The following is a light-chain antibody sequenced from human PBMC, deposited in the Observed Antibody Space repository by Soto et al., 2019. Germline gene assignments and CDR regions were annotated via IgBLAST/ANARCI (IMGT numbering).Light chain of an antibody. Sequence: QSVLTQPPSVSGSPGQSVTISCTGTRSDVGSYNRVSWYQQPPGKAPKLLIYEVSNRPWGVPDRFSGSKSGNTASLTISGLQAEDEADYYCSFYTSTYTFVFGTGTKV. V-gene: IGLV2-18*01. CDR2: EVS. CDR3: SFYTSTYTFV. CDR1: RSDVGSYNR. J-gene: IGLJ1*01.